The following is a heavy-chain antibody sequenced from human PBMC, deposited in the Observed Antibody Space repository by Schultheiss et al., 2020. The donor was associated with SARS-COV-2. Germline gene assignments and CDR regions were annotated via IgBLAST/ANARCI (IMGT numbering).Heavy chain of an antibody. CDR2: ISAYNGDT. V-gene: IGHV1-18*01. J-gene: IGHJ6*02. CDR3: ARVGGGGYYYYYGMDV. D-gene: IGHD3-16*01. CDR1: GYTFTSYG. Sequence: ASVKVSCKASGYTFTSYGISWVRQAPGQGLEWMGWISAYNGDTKYAQKVQGRVTMTKDTSTSTAYMELRSLRSEDTAVYYCARVGGGGYYYYYGMDVWGQGTTVTVSS.